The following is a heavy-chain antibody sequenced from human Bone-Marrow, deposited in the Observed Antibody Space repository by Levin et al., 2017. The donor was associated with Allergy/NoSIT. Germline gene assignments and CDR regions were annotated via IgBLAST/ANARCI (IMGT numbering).Heavy chain of an antibody. D-gene: IGHD2-21*01. CDR1: GFMFSSYS. CDR2: ITSRSTYT. CDR3: ARSAGDDPKYY. Sequence: GESLKISCVGSGFMFSSYSMNWVRQAPGKGLEWVSSITSRSTYTYYAESVRGRFTISRDNANNSVFLEMNSLRAEDTAVYYCARSAGDDPKYYWGQGTGVAVSS. V-gene: IGHV3-21*01. J-gene: IGHJ4*02.